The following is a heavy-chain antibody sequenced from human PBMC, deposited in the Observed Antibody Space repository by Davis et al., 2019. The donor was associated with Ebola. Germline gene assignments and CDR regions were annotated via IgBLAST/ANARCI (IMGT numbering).Heavy chain of an antibody. Sequence: PGGSLRLSCAASGFTFSTYGMHWVRQAPGKGLEWVAVIWYDGSNKYYADSVKGRFTISRDNSKNMLYLQMTSLRAEDTAVYYCARAPPGYDSSGYLNYWGQGTLVTVSS. CDR2: IWYDGSNK. CDR1: GFTFSTYG. D-gene: IGHD3-22*01. CDR3: ARAPPGYDSSGYLNY. J-gene: IGHJ4*02. V-gene: IGHV3-33*01.